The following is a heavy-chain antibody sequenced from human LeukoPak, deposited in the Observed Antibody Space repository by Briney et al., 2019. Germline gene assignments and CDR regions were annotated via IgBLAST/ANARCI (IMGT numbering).Heavy chain of an antibody. J-gene: IGHJ4*02. Sequence: SETLSLTCTVSGGSISSYYWSWIRQPPGKGLEWIGYIYYSGGTNYNPSLKSRVTISVDTSKNQFSLKLSSVTAADTAVYYCAREGRTTVGFDYWGQGTLVTVSS. V-gene: IGHV4-59*01. D-gene: IGHD4-11*01. CDR3: AREGRTTVGFDY. CDR1: GGSISSYY. CDR2: IYYSGGT.